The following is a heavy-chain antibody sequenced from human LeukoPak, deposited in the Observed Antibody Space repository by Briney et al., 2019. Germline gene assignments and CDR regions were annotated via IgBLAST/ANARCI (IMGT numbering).Heavy chain of an antibody. Sequence: SVKVSCKASGGTFSSYAISWVRQAPGQGPEWMGGIIPIFGTANYAQKFQGRVTITADESTSTAYMELSSLRSEDTAVYYCIVDSAYCGGDCYSSFDYWGQGTLVTVSS. V-gene: IGHV1-69*13. CDR1: GGTFSSYA. CDR2: IIPIFGTA. CDR3: IVDSAYCGGDCYSSFDY. J-gene: IGHJ4*02. D-gene: IGHD2-21*02.